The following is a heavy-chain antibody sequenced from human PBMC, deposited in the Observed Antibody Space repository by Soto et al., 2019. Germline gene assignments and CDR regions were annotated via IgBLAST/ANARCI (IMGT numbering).Heavy chain of an antibody. J-gene: IGHJ6*02. CDR3: VPPIAVVIHYYGVDV. CDR1: GFTFSSYA. Sequence: GGSLRLSCSASGFTFSSYAMHWVRQAPGKGLEYVSAISSNGGSTYYAASVKGRFTISRDNSKNTQYLQMSSLRAEDTAVYYCVPPIAVVIHYYGVDVWGQGTTVTVSS. D-gene: IGHD3-22*01. CDR2: ISSNGGST. V-gene: IGHV3-64D*06.